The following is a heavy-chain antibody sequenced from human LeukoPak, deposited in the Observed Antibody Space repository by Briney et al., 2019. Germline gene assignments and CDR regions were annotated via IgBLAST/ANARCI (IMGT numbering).Heavy chain of an antibody. CDR2: IYHTGNT. V-gene: IGHV4-59*01. J-gene: IGHJ6*02. CDR3: ARVWGGSGSYGYYYYYGMDV. CDR1: GGSISTYY. Sequence: SETLSLTCTVSGGSISTYYWTWIRQPPGKGLEWIGYIYHTGNTNCNPSLKSRVTISVDASKNQFPLKLSSVTAADTAVYYCARVWGGSGSYGYYYYYGMDVWGQGTTVTVSS. D-gene: IGHD3-10*01.